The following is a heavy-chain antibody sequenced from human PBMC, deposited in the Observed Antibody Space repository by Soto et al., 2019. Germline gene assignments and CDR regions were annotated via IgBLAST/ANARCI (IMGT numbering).Heavy chain of an antibody. J-gene: IGHJ6*02. Sequence: QVQLQESGPGLVKPSQTLSLTCTVSGGSISSGGYYWSWICQHPGKGLEWIGYIYYSGSTYYNPSLKSRVTISVDTSKNQFSLKLSSVTAADTAVYYCARGCNWNYEHYYGMDVWGQGTTVTVSS. V-gene: IGHV4-31*03. D-gene: IGHD1-7*01. CDR2: IYYSGST. CDR1: GGSISSGGYY. CDR3: ARGCNWNYEHYYGMDV.